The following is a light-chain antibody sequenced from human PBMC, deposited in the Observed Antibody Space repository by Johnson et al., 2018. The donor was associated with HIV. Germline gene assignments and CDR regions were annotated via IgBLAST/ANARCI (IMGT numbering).Light chain of an antibody. CDR2: DNN. CDR1: SSNIGNGY. J-gene: IGLJ1*01. Sequence: QSVLTQPPSVSAAPGQKVSISCSGSSSNIGNGYVSWYQQLPGTAPKLLIYDNNKRPSGIPDRFSGSKSGTSATLGITGLQTGDEADYYCGTWDSSLSAVYVFGTGTKVTVL. CDR3: GTWDSSLSAVYV. V-gene: IGLV1-51*01.